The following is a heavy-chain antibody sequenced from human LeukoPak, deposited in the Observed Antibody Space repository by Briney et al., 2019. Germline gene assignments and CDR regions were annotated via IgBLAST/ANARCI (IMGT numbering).Heavy chain of an antibody. V-gene: IGHV1-18*01. D-gene: IGHD2-21*01. Sequence: ASVKVSCKASGYTFTSCGISWVRQAPGQGLEWMGWISAYNGNTNYAQKLQGRVTMTTDTSTSTAYMELRSLRSDDTAVYYCARGCGGDCYFDDMGYYFDYWGQGALVTVSS. CDR1: GYTFTSCG. CDR3: ARGCGGDCYFDDMGYYFDY. CDR2: ISAYNGNT. J-gene: IGHJ4*02.